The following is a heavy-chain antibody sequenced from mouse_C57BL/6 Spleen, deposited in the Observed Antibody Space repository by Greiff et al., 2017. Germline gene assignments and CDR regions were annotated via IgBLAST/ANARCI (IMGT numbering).Heavy chain of an antibody. J-gene: IGHJ2*01. Sequence: QVQLQQPGAELVRPGSSVKLSCKASGYTFTSYWMDWVKQRPGQGLEWIGNIYPSDSETHYNQKFKDKATLTVDKSSSTAYMQLSSLTSEDSAVYYCARRVDGEGYFDYWGQGTTLTVSS. V-gene: IGHV1-61*01. CDR1: GYTFTSYW. CDR2: IYPSDSET. CDR3: ARRVDGEGYFDY. D-gene: IGHD1-1*02.